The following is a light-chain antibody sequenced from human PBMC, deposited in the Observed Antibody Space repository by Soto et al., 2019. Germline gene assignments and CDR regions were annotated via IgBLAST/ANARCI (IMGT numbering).Light chain of an antibody. CDR3: MQGTHWWT. J-gene: IGKJ1*01. CDR2: NVS. Sequence: DVVMTQSPLSLPVTLGQPASISCRSSQSLISSDGNTYLSWFQQRPGQSPRRLIYNVSNRDSGVPDRFSGSGTGTDFTLKISRVEAEDVGVYYCMQGTHWWTFGQGTKVDIK. V-gene: IGKV2-30*01. CDR1: QSLISSDGNTY.